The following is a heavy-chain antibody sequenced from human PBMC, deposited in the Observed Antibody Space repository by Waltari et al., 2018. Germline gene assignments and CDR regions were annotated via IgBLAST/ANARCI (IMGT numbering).Heavy chain of an antibody. CDR3: AKVAGYDC. CDR1: GFTFPTYA. J-gene: IGHJ4*02. V-gene: IGHV3-23*04. CDR2: IGRSDGST. Sequence: EVHLVESGGGLVQPGGSLRLSCAASGFTFPTYAMSWVRQAPGKGLEWVSTIGRSDGSTYYAGSVKGRFTISRDNSKNTLYLQMNSLRAEDTAVYYCAKVAGYDCWGQGTLVTVSS. D-gene: IGHD3-22*01.